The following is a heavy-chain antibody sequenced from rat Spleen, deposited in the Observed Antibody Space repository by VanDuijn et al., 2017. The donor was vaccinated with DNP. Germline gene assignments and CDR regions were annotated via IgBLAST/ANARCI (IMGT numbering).Heavy chain of an antibody. CDR1: GFTFSSYW. CDR3: AKDRELGEVRYAMDA. CDR2: INTDGGST. D-gene: IGHD5-1*01. J-gene: IGHJ4*01. Sequence: EVQLVETGGGLVQPGRSLKLSCVASGFTFSSYWMYWIRQAPGKGLEWVASINTDGGSTYYPDSVKGRFTISRDNAENTVYLQMNSLRSEDTATYYCAKDRELGEVRYAMDAWGQGTSVTVSS. V-gene: IGHV5-58*01.